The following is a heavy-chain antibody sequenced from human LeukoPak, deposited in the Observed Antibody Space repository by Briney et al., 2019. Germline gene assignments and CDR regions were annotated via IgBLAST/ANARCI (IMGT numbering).Heavy chain of an antibody. D-gene: IGHD3-22*01. CDR1: GFTSSNYA. V-gene: IGHV3-23*01. J-gene: IGHJ4*02. CDR2: ISGSGDTT. CDR3: AKRGAYDNRYFDY. Sequence: GGSLRLSCAASGFTSSNYAMSWVRQAPGKGLEWVSAISGSGDTTYYADSVKGRFTISRDTSKNTLYLQMNSLRAEDTAVYYCAKRGAYDNRYFDYWGQGTLVTVSS.